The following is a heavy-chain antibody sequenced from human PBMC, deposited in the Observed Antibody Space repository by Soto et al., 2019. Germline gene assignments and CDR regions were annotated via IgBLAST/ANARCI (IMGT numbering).Heavy chain of an antibody. J-gene: IGHJ6*02. CDR2: INPNSGGT. CDR1: GYTFTGYY. V-gene: IGHV1-2*02. CDR3: AKEASRDYGFDV. Sequence: QVQLVQSGAELKKPGASVKVSCKASGYTFTGYYIHWVRQAPGQGLEWMGWINPNSGGTNLAQNFQGRVTLTRDTSTSTAYMEVRRLNSYDTAVYYCAKEASRDYGFDVWGLGTTVIVSS.